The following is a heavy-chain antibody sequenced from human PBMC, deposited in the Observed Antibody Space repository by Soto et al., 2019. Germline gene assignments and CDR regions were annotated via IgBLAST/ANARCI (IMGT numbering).Heavy chain of an antibody. Sequence: GGSLRLSCAASGFTFSSYGMHWVRQAPGKGPEWVAVIWYDGSNKYYADSVKGRFTISRDNSKNTLYLQMNSLRAEDTAVYYCARADYYDILVSSPGDYWGQGTLVTVSS. CDR2: IWYDGSNK. CDR3: ARADYYDILVSSPGDY. V-gene: IGHV3-33*01. D-gene: IGHD3-9*01. CDR1: GFTFSSYG. J-gene: IGHJ4*02.